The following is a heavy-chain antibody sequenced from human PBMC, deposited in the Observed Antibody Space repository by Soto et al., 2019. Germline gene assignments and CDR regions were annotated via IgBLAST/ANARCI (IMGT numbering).Heavy chain of an antibody. CDR3: ARDLGQQLFAY. Sequence: QVQLVQSGAEVKKPGASVKVSCKASGYTFTGYGISWVRQAPGQGLEWMGWINAYNGNKKYAQKLQGRVTMTTDTSTRTAYMGLRSLRSNDTALYYCARDLGQQLFAYWGQGPLVTVSS. CDR2: INAYNGNK. D-gene: IGHD6-13*01. J-gene: IGHJ4*02. V-gene: IGHV1-18*01. CDR1: GYTFTGYG.